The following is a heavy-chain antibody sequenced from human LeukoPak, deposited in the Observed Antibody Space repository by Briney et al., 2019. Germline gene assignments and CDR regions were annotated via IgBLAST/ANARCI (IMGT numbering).Heavy chain of an antibody. CDR2: IKQDGSEK. CDR1: GFTFSNAW. D-gene: IGHD6-13*01. V-gene: IGHV3-7*03. J-gene: IGHJ4*02. Sequence: GGSLRLSCAASGFTFSNAWMSWVRQAPGKGLEWVANIKQDGSEKYYVDSVKGRFTISRDNAKSSLYLQMNSLRAEDRAVYYCARWNIGGAGKDYWGQGTLVTVSS. CDR3: ARWNIGGAGKDY.